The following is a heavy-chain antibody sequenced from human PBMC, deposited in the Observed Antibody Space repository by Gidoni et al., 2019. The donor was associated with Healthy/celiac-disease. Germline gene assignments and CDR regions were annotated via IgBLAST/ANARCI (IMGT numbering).Heavy chain of an antibody. Sequence: QVQLQESGPGLVKPSETLSLTCTVSGGSIRSYYWSWIRQPPGKGLVWIGYIYYSGSTNYNPSRKSRVTISVDTSKNQFSLKLSSVTAADTAVYYCARGDYGDLNWFDPWGQGTLVTVSS. CDR1: GGSIRSYY. CDR2: IYYSGST. CDR3: ARGDYGDLNWFDP. D-gene: IGHD4-17*01. V-gene: IGHV4-59*01. J-gene: IGHJ5*02.